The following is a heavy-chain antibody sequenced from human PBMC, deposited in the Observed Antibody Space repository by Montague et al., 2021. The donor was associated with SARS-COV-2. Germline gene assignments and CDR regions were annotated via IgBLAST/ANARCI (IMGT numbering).Heavy chain of an antibody. Sequence: SETLSLTCTVAGGSISSGSYDWGWFRQPPGKGLEWIGNIHSSGTTYYKSRVTIPVDTSKNQFSPKMTSVTAADTAVYYCARRLGGSGWLDYWGQGTLVTVSS. CDR3: ARRLGGSGWLDY. J-gene: IGHJ4*02. CDR2: IHSSGTT. CDR1: GGSISSGSYD. V-gene: IGHV4-39*01. D-gene: IGHD6-25*01.